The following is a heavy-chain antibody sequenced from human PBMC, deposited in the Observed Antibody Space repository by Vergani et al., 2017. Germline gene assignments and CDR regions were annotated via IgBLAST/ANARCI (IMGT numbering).Heavy chain of an antibody. Sequence: QVQLVQSGAEVKKPGASVKVSCKASGYTFTGYYMHWVRQAPGQGLEWMGWINPNSGGTNYAQKFQGRVTITADESTSTAYMELSSLRSEDTAVYYCARERRSPLGYCSSTSCYPPDYWGQGTLVTVSS. CDR3: ARERRSPLGYCSSTSCYPPDY. J-gene: IGHJ4*02. V-gene: IGHV1-2*02. CDR1: GYTFTGYY. CDR2: INPNSGGT. D-gene: IGHD2-2*01.